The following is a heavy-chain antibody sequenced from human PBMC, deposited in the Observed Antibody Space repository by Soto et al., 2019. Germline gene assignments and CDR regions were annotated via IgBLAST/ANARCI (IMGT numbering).Heavy chain of an antibody. V-gene: IGHV4-59*01. D-gene: IGHD3-9*01. Sequence: SETLSLTCTVSGGSICSYYWSWIRQPPGKGLEWIGYIYYSGSTNYNPSLKSRVTISVDTSKNQFSLKLSSVTAADTAVYYCARDLTYYDIQNAFDIWGQGTMVTVSS. CDR3: ARDLTYYDIQNAFDI. CDR2: IYYSGST. J-gene: IGHJ3*02. CDR1: GGSICSYY.